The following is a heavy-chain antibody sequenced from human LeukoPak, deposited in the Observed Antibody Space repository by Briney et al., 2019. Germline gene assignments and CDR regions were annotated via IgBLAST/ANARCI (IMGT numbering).Heavy chain of an antibody. CDR3: ARDSNPRGGSDAFDF. Sequence: HTGGSLRLSCAASGFTFSGYWMTWVRQAPGKGLEWVANIKGDESKKYYVDSVKGRFTISRDNAKNSLYLQMNSLRAEDTAVYYCARDSNPRGGSDAFDFWGQGTLVTVSS. D-gene: IGHD3-10*01. J-gene: IGHJ3*01. CDR1: GFTFSGYW. V-gene: IGHV3-7*01. CDR2: IKGDESKK.